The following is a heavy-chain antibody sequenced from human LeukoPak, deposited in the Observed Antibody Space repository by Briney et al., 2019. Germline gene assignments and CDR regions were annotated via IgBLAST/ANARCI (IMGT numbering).Heavy chain of an antibody. Sequence: GGSLRLSCAASGFTFSSYAMSWVRQAPGKGLEWVSAISGSGGSTYYADSVKGRFTISRDNSKNTLYLQMNSLRAEDKAVYYCAKAESPDDAFDIWGQGTMVTVSS. D-gene: IGHD1-14*01. J-gene: IGHJ3*02. CDR2: ISGSGGST. V-gene: IGHV3-23*01. CDR1: GFTFSSYA. CDR3: AKAESPDDAFDI.